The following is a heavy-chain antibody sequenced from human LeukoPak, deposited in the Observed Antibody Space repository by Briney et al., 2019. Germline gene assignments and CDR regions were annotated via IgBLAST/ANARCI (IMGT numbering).Heavy chain of an antibody. CDR3: ARDRSYYDSSGYYYTRDDAFDI. CDR2: ISTSGIYI. CDR1: GFTFSSYD. J-gene: IGHJ3*02. D-gene: IGHD3-22*01. Sequence: GGSLRLSCAASGFTFSSYDMNWVRQAPAKGLEWVASISTSGIYINYADSVKGRFTVSRDNAKNSLFLQMNSLRAEDTAVYYCARDRSYYDSSGYYYTRDDAFDIWGQGTMVTVSS. V-gene: IGHV3-21*01.